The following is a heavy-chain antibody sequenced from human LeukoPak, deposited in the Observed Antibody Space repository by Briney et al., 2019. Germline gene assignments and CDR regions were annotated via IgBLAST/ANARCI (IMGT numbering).Heavy chain of an antibody. J-gene: IGHJ6*04. CDR1: GFTFSNYW. Sequence: GSLRLSCVSSGFTFSNYWMKWVRQDPGKGLEWVASINEDGSGKFSVGSVKDRITISRDNTRNSLDLQINSLTVEDTAIYYCARDDGDVWGTGTTVTVSS. V-gene: IGHV3-7*01. CDR3: ARDDGDV. CDR2: INEDGSGK.